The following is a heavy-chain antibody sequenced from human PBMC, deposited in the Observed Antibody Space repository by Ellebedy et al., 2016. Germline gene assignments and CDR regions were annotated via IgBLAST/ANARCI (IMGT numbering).Heavy chain of an antibody. CDR3: ARDAEHYYDSSGYYRDGFDP. V-gene: IGHV1-2*02. D-gene: IGHD3-22*01. J-gene: IGHJ5*02. CDR1: GYTFTGYY. CDR2: INPNSGGT. Sequence: ASVKVSCXASGYTFTGYYMHWVRQAPGQGLEWMGWINPNSGGTNYAQKFQGRVTMTTDTSTSTAYMELRSLRSDDTAVYYCARDAEHYYDSSGYYRDGFDPWGQGTLVTVSS.